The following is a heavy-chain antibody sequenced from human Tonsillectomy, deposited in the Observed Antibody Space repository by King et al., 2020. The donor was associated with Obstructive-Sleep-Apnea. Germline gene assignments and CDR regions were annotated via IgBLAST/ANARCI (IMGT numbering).Heavy chain of an antibody. Sequence: QLQESGPGLVKPSQTLSLTCTVSGGSISSGGYYWSWIRQHPGKGLEWIGDIYYSGSTYYNPSLKSRVTISVDTSKNQFSLKLSSVTAADTAWYYCARAGEGYYGSGSHHYFDYWGQGTLVTVSS. CDR2: IYYSGST. CDR1: GGSISSGGYY. J-gene: IGHJ4*02. V-gene: IGHV4-31*03. D-gene: IGHD3-10*01. CDR3: ARAGEGYYGSGSHHYFDY.